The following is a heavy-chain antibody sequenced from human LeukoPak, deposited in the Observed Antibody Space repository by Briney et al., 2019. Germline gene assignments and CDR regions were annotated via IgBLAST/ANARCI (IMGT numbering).Heavy chain of an antibody. V-gene: IGHV1-8*01. CDR1: GYTFTSYD. CDR3: ARGAPIDYSDYFDY. CDR2: MDPDSGDT. D-gene: IGHD4-11*01. J-gene: IGHJ4*02. Sequence: ASVKVSCKASGYTFTSYDINWVRQATGQGLKWMGWMDPDSGDTGYTQKFQGRLTITRDTSISTAYMELSNLRSDDTAVYYCARGAPIDYSDYFDYWGRGTLVTVSS.